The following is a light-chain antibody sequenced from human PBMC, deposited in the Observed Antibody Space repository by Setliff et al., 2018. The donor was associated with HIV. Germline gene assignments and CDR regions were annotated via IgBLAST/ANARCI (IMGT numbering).Light chain of an antibody. CDR2: WAS. CDR3: QQYYSTPFT. V-gene: IGKV4-1*01. Sequence: DIVMTQSPDSLAVSVGERATINCKSSQSVLYSGNNKNYLAWYQQKPGQPPKLLIYWASTRQSGVPDRFSGSGSGTDFTPTISSLQAEDVAVYYCQQYYSTPFTVGGGTKVDIK. J-gene: IGKJ4*01. CDR1: QSVLYSGNNKNY.